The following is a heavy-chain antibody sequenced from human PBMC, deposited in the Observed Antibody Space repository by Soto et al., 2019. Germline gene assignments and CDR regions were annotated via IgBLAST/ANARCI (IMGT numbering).Heavy chain of an antibody. CDR3: AKDLTYYDFWSGYFGPLHESFDI. CDR2: ISGSGGST. J-gene: IGHJ3*02. Sequence: PGGSLRLSCAASGFTFSSYAMSWVRQAPGKGLEWVSAISGSGGSTYYADSVKGRFTISRDNSKNTLYLQMNSLRAEDTAVYYCAKDLTYYDFWSGYFGPLHESFDIWGQGTMVTVSS. V-gene: IGHV3-23*01. D-gene: IGHD3-3*01. CDR1: GFTFSSYA.